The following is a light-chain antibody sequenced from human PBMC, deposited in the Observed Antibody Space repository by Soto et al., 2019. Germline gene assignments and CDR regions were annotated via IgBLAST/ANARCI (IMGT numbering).Light chain of an antibody. CDR3: ASFRSGTILV. Sequence: QSALTQPASVSGSPGQSVTISCTGPRSDIGDSNFISWYQHSPGKAPRLLIYRVNNQPSGVSGRFSGSKAGNTASLTISGLLDDDEADYFCASFRSGTILVFGSGTKVTV. CDR2: RVN. J-gene: IGLJ1*01. V-gene: IGLV2-14*01. CDR1: RSDIGDSNF.